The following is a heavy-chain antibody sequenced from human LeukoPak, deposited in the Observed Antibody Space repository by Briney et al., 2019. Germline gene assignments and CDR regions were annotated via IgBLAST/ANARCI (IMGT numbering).Heavy chain of an antibody. CDR2: IIPIFGTA. Sequence: SVKVSCKASGGTFSSYAISWVRQARGQGLEWMGGIIPIFGTANYAQKFQGRVTITAYKSTSTAYMELSSLRSEDTAVYYCARDYYGSGRDFTYYYYGMDVWGKGTTVTVSS. J-gene: IGHJ6*04. CDR1: GGTFSSYA. V-gene: IGHV1-69*06. CDR3: ARDYYGSGRDFTYYYYGMDV. D-gene: IGHD3-10*01.